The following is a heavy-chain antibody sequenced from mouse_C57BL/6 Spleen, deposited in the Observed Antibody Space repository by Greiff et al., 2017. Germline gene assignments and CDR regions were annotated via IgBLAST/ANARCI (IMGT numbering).Heavy chain of an antibody. V-gene: IGHV1-80*01. CDR3: ARSMRWLLGFAY. CDR2: IYPGDGDT. D-gene: IGHD2-3*01. J-gene: IGHJ3*01. Sequence: VHLVESGAELVKPGASVKISCKASGYAFSSYWMNWVKQRPGKGLEWIGQIYPGDGDTNYNGKFKGKATLTADKSSSTAYMQLSSLTSEDSAVYFCARSMRWLLGFAYWGQGTLVTVSA. CDR1: GYAFSSYW.